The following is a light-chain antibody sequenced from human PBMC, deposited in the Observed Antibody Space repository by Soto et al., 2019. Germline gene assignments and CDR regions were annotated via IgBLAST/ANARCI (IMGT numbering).Light chain of an antibody. CDR3: MQATQFPWT. CDR1: QSLVHGDGNTY. J-gene: IGKJ2*02. V-gene: IGKV2-24*01. CDR2: KIS. Sequence: DIVMTQTPLSSPVTLGQPASISCRSSQSLVHGDGNTYLSWLQQRPGQPPRLLIYKISKRSSGVPDRFSGSGAGTDFTLQISKVEAADVGVYYCMQATQFPWTFGQGARLEIK.